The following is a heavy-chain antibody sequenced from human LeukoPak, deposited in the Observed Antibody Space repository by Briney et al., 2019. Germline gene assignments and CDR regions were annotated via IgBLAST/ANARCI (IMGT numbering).Heavy chain of an antibody. V-gene: IGHV4-61*08. CDR3: ARVSRSSTSCPRRDALDV. CDR2: IYYSGST. D-gene: IGHD2-2*01. CDR1: GGSISSGGYY. Sequence: PSETLSLTCTVSGGSISSGGYYWSWIRQPPGKGLEWIGYIYYSGSTNYNPSLKSRVTISVDTSKNQFSLNLTSVTTADTAVYYCARVSRSSTSCPRRDALDVWGQGTMVTVSS. J-gene: IGHJ3*01.